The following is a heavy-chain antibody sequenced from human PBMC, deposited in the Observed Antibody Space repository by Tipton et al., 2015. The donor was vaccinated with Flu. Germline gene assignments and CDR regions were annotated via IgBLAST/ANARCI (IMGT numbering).Heavy chain of an antibody. V-gene: IGHV3-33*01. J-gene: IGHJ6*02. Sequence: SGFTFGSYGMHWVRQAPGKGLEWVAYLWYDGGNVHYGDSVKGRFTISRDNSKNTVYLQMTSLRVEDTAVYFCAREGPSDYGMDVWGQGATVSVSS. CDR2: LWYDGGNV. CDR3: AREGPSDYGMDV. CDR1: GFTFGSYG.